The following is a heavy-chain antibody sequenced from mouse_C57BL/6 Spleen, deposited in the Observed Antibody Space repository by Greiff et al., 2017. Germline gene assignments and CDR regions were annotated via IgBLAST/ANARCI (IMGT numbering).Heavy chain of an antibody. CDR1: GFTFSDYG. V-gene: IGHV5-17*01. Sequence: EVMLVESGGGLVKPGGSLKLSCAASGFTFSDYGMHWVRQAPEKGLEWVAYISSGSSTIYYADTVKGRFTISRDNAKNTLFLQMTSLRSEDTAMYYCARKVITTVGEPSYAMDYWGQGTSVTVSS. CDR3: ARKVITTVGEPSYAMDY. D-gene: IGHD1-1*01. CDR2: ISSGSSTI. J-gene: IGHJ4*01.